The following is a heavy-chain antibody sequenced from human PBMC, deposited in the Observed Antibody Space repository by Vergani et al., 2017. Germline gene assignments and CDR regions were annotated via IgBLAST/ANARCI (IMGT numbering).Heavy chain of an antibody. D-gene: IGHD3-16*01. Sequence: EVQLVESGGGLVQPGGSLRVSCAASGFTFSSYGMSWVRQAPGKGLEGVANIKQDGSEKYYVDSVKGRFTISRDNSKNTLFLEMNSLRTEDTATYFCAKGLGITLTAVWGGLDSWGPGTVVLVSS. V-gene: IGHV3-7*03. J-gene: IGHJ4*02. CDR1: GFTFSSYG. CDR2: IKQDGSEK. CDR3: AKGLGITLTAVWGGLDS.